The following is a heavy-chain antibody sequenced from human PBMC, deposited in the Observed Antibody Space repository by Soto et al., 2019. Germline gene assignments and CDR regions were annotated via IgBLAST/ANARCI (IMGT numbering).Heavy chain of an antibody. CDR2: ISSSSSYI. Sequence: EVQLVESGGGLVKPGGSLRLSCAASGFTFSSYSMNWVRQAPGKGLEWVSSISSSSSYIYYADSVKGRFTISRDNAKNSLYLQMNSLRAEDTAVYYCAVMTTVTTDFDYWGQGTLVTVSS. J-gene: IGHJ4*02. CDR1: GFTFSSYS. CDR3: AVMTTVTTDFDY. V-gene: IGHV3-21*01. D-gene: IGHD4-17*01.